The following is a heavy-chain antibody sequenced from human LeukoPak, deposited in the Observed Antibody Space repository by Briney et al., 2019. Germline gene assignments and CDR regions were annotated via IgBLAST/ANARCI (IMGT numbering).Heavy chain of an antibody. CDR1: GFTFSSYG. J-gene: IGHJ4*02. CDR3: AKEITMIVVVITRGYFDY. D-gene: IGHD3-22*01. V-gene: IGHV3-23*01. CDR2: ISGSGGST. Sequence: PGGSLRLSCAASGFTFSSYGMSWVRQAPGKGLEWVSAISGSGGSTYYADSVKGRFTISRDNSKNTLYLQMNSRRAEDTAVYYCAKEITMIVVVITRGYFDYWGQGTLVTVSS.